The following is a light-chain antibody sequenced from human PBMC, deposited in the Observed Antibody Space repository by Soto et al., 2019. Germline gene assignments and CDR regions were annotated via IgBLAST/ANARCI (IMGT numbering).Light chain of an antibody. CDR2: TAS. CDR1: QNIRTY. J-gene: IGKJ2*03. Sequence: DIQVTQSPSSLSASVGDRLTITCRASQNIRTYLKWYQQRPGKPPKLLIHTASTLQSGVPSRFSGSGSGTDFTLTISSLQPEDFATYYCQQTYSTLNSFGQGTKLEIK. V-gene: IGKV1-39*01. CDR3: QQTYSTLNS.